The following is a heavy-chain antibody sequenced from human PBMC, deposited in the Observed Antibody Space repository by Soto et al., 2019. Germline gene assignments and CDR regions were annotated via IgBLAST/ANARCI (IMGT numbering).Heavy chain of an antibody. D-gene: IGHD3-3*01. CDR2: ISFDGSNK. V-gene: IGHV3-30-3*01. J-gene: IGHJ6*02. CDR3: ARDSDSGGSYYDFWSGYTPRRYGMDV. CDR1: GFTFSKYA. Sequence: PGGSLRHSWAAFGFTFSKYAMHWIRQAPGKGLEWAAVISFDGSNKYYADSVKGRFTISRDNSKNTLYLQMNSLRAEDTAVYYCARDSDSGGSYYDFWSGYTPRRYGMDVWGQGTTVTVSS.